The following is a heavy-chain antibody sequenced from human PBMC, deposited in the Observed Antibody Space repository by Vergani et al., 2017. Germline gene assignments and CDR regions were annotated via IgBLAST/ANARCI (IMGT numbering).Heavy chain of an antibody. V-gene: IGHV3-23*01. CDR3: AKDPGDAKYYYYYMDV. CDR1: GFTFNNYA. CDR2: ISPSGGST. D-gene: IGHD3-16*01. Sequence: EVQLLESGGGLVQPGGSLRLSCAASGFTFNNYAMNWVRQAPGKGLEWVSSISPSGGSTYYADSVKGRFTISRDNSKNTLSLQMNSLRAEDTAVYYCAKDPGDAKYYYYYMDVWGKGTTVTVSS. J-gene: IGHJ6*03.